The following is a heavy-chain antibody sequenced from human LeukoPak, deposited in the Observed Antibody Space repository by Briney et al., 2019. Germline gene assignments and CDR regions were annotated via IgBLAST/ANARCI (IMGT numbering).Heavy chain of an antibody. J-gene: IGHJ4*02. D-gene: IGHD3-16*01. CDR1: GFTLSSYA. CDR2: ISGSSGTT. V-gene: IGHV3-23*01. CDR3: AKGGGPTKWYFDY. Sequence: RGSLRLSCAVSGFTLSSYAMSWVRQAPGKGLEWVSGISGSSGTTFYADSVKGRFTISRDNSKNTLYMQMNSLRADDTAVYYCAKGGGPTKWYFDYWGQGTLVTVSS.